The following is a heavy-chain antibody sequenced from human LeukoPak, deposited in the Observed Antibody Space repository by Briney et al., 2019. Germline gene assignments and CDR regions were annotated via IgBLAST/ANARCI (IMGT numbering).Heavy chain of an antibody. J-gene: IGHJ4*02. V-gene: IGHV4-34*01. D-gene: IGHD2-2*03. CDR3: ARWMRYYFDY. CDR1: GGSFSGYY. Sequence: SETLSLTCAVYGGSFSGYYWSWIRQPPGKGLEWIGEINHSGSTNYNPSLKSRVTISVDTSKNQFSLELSSVTAADTAVYYCARWMRYYFDYWGQGTLVTVSS. CDR2: INHSGST.